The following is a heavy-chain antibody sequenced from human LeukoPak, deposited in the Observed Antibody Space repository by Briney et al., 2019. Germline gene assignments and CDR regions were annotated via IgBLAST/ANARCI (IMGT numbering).Heavy chain of an antibody. J-gene: IGHJ4*02. CDR3: ARHAGYYDSSGFYDY. Sequence: SETLSLTCTVSGGSISSYYWSWIRRPPGKGLEWIGYIYTSGSTNYNPSLKSRVTISVDTSKNQFSLKLSSVTAADTAVYYCARHAGYYDSSGFYDYWGQGTLVTVSS. CDR1: GGSISSYY. CDR2: IYTSGST. D-gene: IGHD3-22*01. V-gene: IGHV4-4*09.